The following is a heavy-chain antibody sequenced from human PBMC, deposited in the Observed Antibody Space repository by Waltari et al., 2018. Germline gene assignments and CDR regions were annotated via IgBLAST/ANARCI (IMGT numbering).Heavy chain of an antibody. V-gene: IGHV4-39*01. J-gene: IGHJ5*02. CDR2: IYYSGIT. Sequence: QLQLQESGPGLVQPSETLSLTCPVSGGPINTIAYSWAWIPQSPGKGLEWIGTIYYSGITYYNPSLESRVTMSVDTSQNRFSLKLSSVTAADTAVYYCTRRPYSTGRVWFDPWGQGTLVTVSS. D-gene: IGHD2-15*01. CDR1: GGPINTIAYS. CDR3: TRRPYSTGRVWFDP.